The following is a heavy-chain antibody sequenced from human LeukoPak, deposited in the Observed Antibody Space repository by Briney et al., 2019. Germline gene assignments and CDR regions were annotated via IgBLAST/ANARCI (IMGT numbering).Heavy chain of an antibody. D-gene: IGHD2-2*01. CDR1: GYSFTGYY. CDR2: FNSNGGFT. CDR3: ARLADCSSSSCLSFHY. Sequence: ASLKVSCKASGYSFTGYYLHWVRQAPGQGLERMGCFNSNGGFTYYAQQFQARLPLARDTSSSTAYMEVSRLTADDTAGCYCARLADCSSSSCLSFHYWRQGTLLTVSS. J-gene: IGHJ4*02. V-gene: IGHV1-2*02.